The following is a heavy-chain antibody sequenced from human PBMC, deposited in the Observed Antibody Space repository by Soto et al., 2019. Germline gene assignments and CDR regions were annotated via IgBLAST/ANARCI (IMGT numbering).Heavy chain of an antibody. J-gene: IGHJ5*02. Sequence: PGGSLRLSCAASGFTFSSYGMHWVRQAPGKGREWVAVISYDGSNKYYADSVKGRVTISRDNSKNTLYLQMNSLRAEDTAVYYCARGFRVAATRWWFDPWGQGTLVTSPQ. D-gene: IGHD2-15*01. CDR2: ISYDGSNK. CDR1: GFTFSSYG. CDR3: ARGFRVAATRWWFDP. V-gene: IGHV3-30*03.